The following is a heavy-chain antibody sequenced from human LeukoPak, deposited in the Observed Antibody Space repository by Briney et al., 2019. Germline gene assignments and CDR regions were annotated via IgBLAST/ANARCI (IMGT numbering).Heavy chain of an antibody. V-gene: IGHV4-31*03. D-gene: IGHD3-22*01. CDR1: GGSIGSGGYY. J-gene: IGHJ4*02. Sequence: SETLSLTCTVSGGSIGSGGYYWSWIRQHPGKGLEWIGYIYYSGSAYYNPSLKSRVTMSLDTSKNQFSLKLSSVTAADTAVYYCARLTYYYDSSPIDYWGQGTLVT. CDR3: ARLTYYYDSSPIDY. CDR2: IYYSGSA.